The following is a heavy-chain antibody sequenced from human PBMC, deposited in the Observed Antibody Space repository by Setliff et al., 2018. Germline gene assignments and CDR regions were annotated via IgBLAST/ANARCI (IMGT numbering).Heavy chain of an antibody. D-gene: IGHD2-2*01. V-gene: IGHV3-74*01. CDR1: GFTFGSHW. CDR3: VRLYATTLSSSWFDP. J-gene: IGHJ5*02. Sequence: GGSLRLSCAASGFTFGSHWMHWVRQAPGKGLVWVSRIKDDGSITSYADSVKGRFTISRDTAQKTLYLQMNSLSVEDTAVYYCVRLYATTLSSSWFDPFGPGTLVTVSS. CDR2: IKDDGSIT.